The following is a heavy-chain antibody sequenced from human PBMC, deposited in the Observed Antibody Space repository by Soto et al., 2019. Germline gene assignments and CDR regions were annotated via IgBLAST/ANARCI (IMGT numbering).Heavy chain of an antibody. V-gene: IGHV5-51*01. CDR2: IYPGDSDS. CDR1: RNSFTNYW. Sequence: EVQLVQSRVEVKKPGESLKISCKGSRNSFTNYWIAWVRQMPGKGLEWMGIIYPGDSDSRYEPSFQGQVTISADKSISTAYLQWSGLKASDTAMYYCARREVATTNFDTWGQGTLVTVSS. D-gene: IGHD5-12*01. J-gene: IGHJ4*02. CDR3: ARREVATTNFDT.